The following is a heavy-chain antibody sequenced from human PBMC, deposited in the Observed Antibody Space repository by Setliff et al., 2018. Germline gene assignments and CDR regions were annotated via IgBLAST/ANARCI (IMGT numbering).Heavy chain of an antibody. CDR3: ARGPNWNYEGAWDY. CDR1: GGSFSGYY. V-gene: IGHV4-34*01. Sequence: PSETLSLTCAVYGGSFSGYYWSWIRQPPGKGLEWIGEINHSGSTNYNPSLKGRVTISMDTSKNQFSLKLTSVTAADMAVYYCARGPNWNYEGAWDYWGQGTLVTVSS. D-gene: IGHD1-7*01. CDR2: INHSGST. J-gene: IGHJ4*02.